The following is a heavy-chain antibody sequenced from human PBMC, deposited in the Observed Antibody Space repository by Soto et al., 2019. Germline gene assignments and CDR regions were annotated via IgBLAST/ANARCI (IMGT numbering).Heavy chain of an antibody. V-gene: IGHV4-4*02. J-gene: IGHJ5*02. D-gene: IGHD2-15*01. CDR3: ATLPPRIELRILPIPT. CDR2: IYHSGSA. Sequence: QVQLRQSGPGLVKPSGTLSLTCAVSGASVSSSTWWSWVRQSPVKGLEWIGEIYHSGSANYNPSLRGRATISVDKSNNQFSLKMRYMTAADTAVYYCATLPPRIELRILPIPTWGQGTLVSVSS. CDR1: GASVSSSTW.